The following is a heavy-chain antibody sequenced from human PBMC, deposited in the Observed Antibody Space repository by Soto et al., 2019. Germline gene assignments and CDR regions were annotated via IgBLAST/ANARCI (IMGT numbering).Heavy chain of an antibody. D-gene: IGHD6-13*01. V-gene: IGHV3-33*08. Sequence: GGSLRLSCAASGFTFSSYGMHWVRQAPGKGLEWVAVIWYDGSNKYYADSVKGRFTISRDNSKNTLYLQMNSLRAEDTAVYYCARERTYSSSWKHYGMDVWGQGTTVTVSS. CDR2: IWYDGSNK. CDR3: ARERTYSSSWKHYGMDV. J-gene: IGHJ6*02. CDR1: GFTFSSYG.